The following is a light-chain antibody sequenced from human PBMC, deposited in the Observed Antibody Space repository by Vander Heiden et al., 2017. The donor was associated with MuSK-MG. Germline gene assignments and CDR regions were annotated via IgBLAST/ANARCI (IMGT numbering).Light chain of an antibody. Sequence: QSVLTQPPSVSGAPGQKVTISCTGSSSNIGAGYDVHWYQQTPGTAPKLLIYGNSNRPSGVPDRFSGSKSGTSASLAITGLQAEDEADYYCQSYDSILSGVVFGGGTKLTVL. CDR1: SSNIGAGYD. V-gene: IGLV1-40*01. CDR3: QSYDSILSGVV. J-gene: IGLJ2*01. CDR2: GNS.